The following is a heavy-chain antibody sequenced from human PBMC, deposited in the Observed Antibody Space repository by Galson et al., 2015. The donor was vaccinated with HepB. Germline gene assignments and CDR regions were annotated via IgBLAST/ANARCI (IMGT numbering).Heavy chain of an antibody. CDR3: ARVYCPNGLCYTGIDY. CDR1: GFTFNTYS. D-gene: IGHD2-8*01. V-gene: IGHV3-48*02. J-gene: IGHJ4*02. CDR2: ISSSSTTI. Sequence: SLRLSCAASGFTFNTYSMNWVRQAPGKGLEWVSYISSSSTTIYYAGSVKGRFTISRDNAKNSLYLQMNSLRDEDTAVYYCARVYCPNGLCYTGIDYWGQGTLVTVSS.